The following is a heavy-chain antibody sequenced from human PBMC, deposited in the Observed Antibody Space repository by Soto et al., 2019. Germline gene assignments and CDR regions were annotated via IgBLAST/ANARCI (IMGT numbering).Heavy chain of an antibody. CDR1: GYTFTSYG. CDR2: ISAYNGNT. J-gene: IGHJ5*02. CDR3: ASCGGYCSGGSCDDHANWFDP. D-gene: IGHD2-15*01. Sequence: QVQLVQSGAEVKKPGASVKVSCKASGYTFTSYGISWVRQAPGQGLEWMGWISAYNGNTNYAQKLQGRVTMTTDTTTRTAYMELRSLRSDDTAVYYCASCGGYCSGGSCDDHANWFDPWGQGTLVTVSS. V-gene: IGHV1-18*01.